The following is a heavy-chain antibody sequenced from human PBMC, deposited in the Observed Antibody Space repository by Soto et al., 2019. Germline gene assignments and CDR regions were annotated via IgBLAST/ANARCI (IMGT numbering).Heavy chain of an antibody. V-gene: IGHV3-23*01. CDR3: ARVIEAYSNYGMDV. D-gene: IGHD3-16*02. CDR2: ISGGGGST. CDR1: GFTFSSYA. Sequence: GGSLRLSCAASGFTFSSYAMSWVRQAPGKGLEWVSAISGGGGSTYYADAVKGRFTISRDNSKNTLYLQMNSLRAEDTAVYYCARVIEAYSNYGMDVWGQGTTVTVSS. J-gene: IGHJ6*02.